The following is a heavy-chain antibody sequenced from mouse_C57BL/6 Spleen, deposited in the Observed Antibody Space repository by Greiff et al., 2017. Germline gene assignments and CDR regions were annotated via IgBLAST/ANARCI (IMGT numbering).Heavy chain of an antibody. V-gene: IGHV1-81*01. Sequence: VQLQQSGAELARSGASVKLSCKASGYTFTSSGISWVKQRTGQGLAWIGELYPRSGNAYYTEKFKGKATLTADKSSSTAYMELRSLTSEDSAVYFCASGLGRDYAMDKWGQGASVTVFS. CDR2: LYPRSGNA. D-gene: IGHD4-1*01. CDR3: ASGLGRDYAMDK. J-gene: IGHJ4*01. CDR1: GYTFTSSG.